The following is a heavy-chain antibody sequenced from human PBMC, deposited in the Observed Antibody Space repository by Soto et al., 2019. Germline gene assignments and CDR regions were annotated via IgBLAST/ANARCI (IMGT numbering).Heavy chain of an antibody. J-gene: IGHJ5*02. D-gene: IGHD2-15*01. Sequence: GASVKVSCKASGYTFTSYAMHWVRQAPGQRLEWMGWINAGNGNTKYSQKFQGRVTITRDTSASTAYMELSSLRSEDTAVYYCARGRYCSGGSCYVGWFDPWGQGTLVTVSS. CDR1: GYTFTSYA. CDR2: INAGNGNT. V-gene: IGHV1-3*01. CDR3: ARGRYCSGGSCYVGWFDP.